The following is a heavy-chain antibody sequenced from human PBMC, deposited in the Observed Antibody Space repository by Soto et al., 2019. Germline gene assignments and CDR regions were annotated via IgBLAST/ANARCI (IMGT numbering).Heavy chain of an antibody. J-gene: IGHJ4*02. Sequence: PGGSLRLSCAASGFTFSSYWMHWVRQAPGKGLVWVSRINSDGSSTSYADSVKGRFTISRDNAKNTLYLQMNSLRAEDTAVYYCARGEIASQYDYWGQGTLVTVSS. CDR2: INSDGSST. D-gene: IGHD6-6*01. CDR3: ARGEIASQYDY. CDR1: GFTFSSYW. V-gene: IGHV3-74*01.